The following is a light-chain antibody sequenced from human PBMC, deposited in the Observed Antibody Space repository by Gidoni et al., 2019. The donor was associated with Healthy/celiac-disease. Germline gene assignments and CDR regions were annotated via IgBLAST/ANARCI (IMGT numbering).Light chain of an antibody. Sequence: DVQMNHTPSSLSASVGDRVTITCRASQSISSYLNWYQQKPGKAPKLLIYAASSLQSGVPSRFSGSGSGTDFTLTISSLQPEDFATYYCLQSYSTPSSFGQGTKLEIK. CDR1: QSISSY. CDR2: AAS. V-gene: IGKV1-39*01. CDR3: LQSYSTPSS. J-gene: IGKJ2*04.